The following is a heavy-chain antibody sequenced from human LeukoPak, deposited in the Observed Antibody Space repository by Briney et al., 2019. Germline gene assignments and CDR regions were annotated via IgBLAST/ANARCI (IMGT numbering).Heavy chain of an antibody. CDR3: ARTGYSSGWFGGDWFNP. J-gene: IGHJ5*02. CDR1: GYSISSGYY. V-gene: IGHV4-38-2*01. D-gene: IGHD6-19*01. Sequence: SETLSLTCGVSGYSISSGYYWGWIRQPPGKGLEWIGTIHYSGTTYYNSSLKSRVTISVDTSKNLFSLKLSSVTAADTAVYYCARTGYSSGWFGGDWFNPWGQGTLVTVSS. CDR2: IHYSGTT.